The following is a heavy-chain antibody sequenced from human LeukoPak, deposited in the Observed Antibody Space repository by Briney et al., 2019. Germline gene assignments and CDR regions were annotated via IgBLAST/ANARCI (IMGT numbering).Heavy chain of an antibody. V-gene: IGHV4-4*08. CDR1: GGSISNND. J-gene: IGHJ4*02. CDR3: ARSLLAVYFDF. Sequence: SETLSLTCTVSGGSISNNDWSWIRQPPGKGLEWLGNVHSSGTTNYLPSLWSRVTVSLDTSKNQFSLKLTSVSAADTAVYYCARSLLAVYFDFWGPGIPVTVSS. CDR2: VHSSGTT.